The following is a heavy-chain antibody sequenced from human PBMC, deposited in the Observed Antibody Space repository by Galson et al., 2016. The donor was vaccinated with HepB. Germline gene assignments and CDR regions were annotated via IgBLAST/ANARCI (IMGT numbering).Heavy chain of an antibody. CDR1: GFTFSNYG. D-gene: IGHD1/OR15-1a*01. V-gene: IGHV3-23*01. CDR3: AKERNWDIDY. CDR2: ISRSGGST. J-gene: IGHJ4*02. Sequence: SLRLSCAASGFTFSNYGIFWVRLAPEKGLEWVSIISRSGGSTYYADSVEGRFTISRDNSKDTVYLQMNSLRAEDTAVYYCAKERNWDIDYWGQGTLVTVSS.